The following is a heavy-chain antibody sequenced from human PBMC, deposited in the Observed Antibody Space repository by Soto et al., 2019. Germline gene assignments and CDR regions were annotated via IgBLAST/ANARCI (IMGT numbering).Heavy chain of an antibody. CDR2: IKFDGSST. V-gene: IGHV3-74*01. J-gene: IGHJ6*02. Sequence: GGSLRLSCAASGFAFSTYWMHWVRQAPGKGLLWVARIKFDGSSTYSADSVKGRFTISRDDAKNTLCLQMNGLRVDDTAVYYCARGAKNIYAMDVWGQGTTVTVSS. CDR1: GFAFSTYW. CDR3: ARGAKNIYAMDV.